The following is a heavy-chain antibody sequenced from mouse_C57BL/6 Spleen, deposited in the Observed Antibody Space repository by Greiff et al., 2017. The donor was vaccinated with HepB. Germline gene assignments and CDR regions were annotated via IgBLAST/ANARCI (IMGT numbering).Heavy chain of an antibody. J-gene: IGHJ1*03. Sequence: EVMLVESGGGLGQPGGSMKLSCAASGFTFSDAWMDWVRQSPEKGLEWVAEIRNKANNHATYYAESVKGRFTISRDDSKSSVYLQMNSLRAEDTGIYYCTRFYDYDDWYFDVWGTGTTVTVSS. CDR3: TRFYDYDDWYFDV. CDR1: GFTFSDAW. D-gene: IGHD2-4*01. CDR2: IRNKANNHAT. V-gene: IGHV6-6*01.